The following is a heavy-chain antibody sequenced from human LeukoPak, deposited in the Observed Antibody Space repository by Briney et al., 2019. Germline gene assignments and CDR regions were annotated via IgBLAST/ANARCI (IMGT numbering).Heavy chain of an antibody. Sequence: GGSLRLSCAASGFTFSSYWMSWVRQAPGKGLERVANIKEDGSEKYYVGSVKGRFTISRDNAKNSLYLQMSSLRDDDTAVYYCTRDRGWQQFDYWGQGTLVTVSS. D-gene: IGHD5-24*01. CDR3: TRDRGWQQFDY. J-gene: IGHJ4*02. V-gene: IGHV3-7*01. CDR2: IKEDGSEK. CDR1: GFTFSSYW.